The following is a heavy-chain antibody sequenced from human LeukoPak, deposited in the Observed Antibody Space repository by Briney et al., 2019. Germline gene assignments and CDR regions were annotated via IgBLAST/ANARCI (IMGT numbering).Heavy chain of an antibody. V-gene: IGHV3-23*01. J-gene: IGHJ4*02. Sequence: GGSLRLSCAASGFTFSSYALSWVRQAPGKGLEWVSAISGSGYSTYYADSVKGRFTISRDNSKNSLYLQMNSLRAEDTAVYYCASALPRYGSSWYLFNEWGEGTLVTV. CDR3: ASALPRYGSSWYLFNE. CDR1: GFTFSSYA. D-gene: IGHD6-13*01. CDR2: ISGSGYST.